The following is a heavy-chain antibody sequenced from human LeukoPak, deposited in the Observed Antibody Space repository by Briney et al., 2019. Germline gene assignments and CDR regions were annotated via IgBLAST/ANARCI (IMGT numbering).Heavy chain of an antibody. CDR3: ARSHSSTLTWFDP. Sequence: GESLKISCKGSGYSFATYWIAWVRQTPGKGLEWMGIIYPRDSDTKYNPSFQGQVSISAGKSIRTAYLQWSSLQASDTAIYYCARSHSSTLTWFDPRGQGTLVSVSS. CDR2: IYPRDSDT. V-gene: IGHV5-51*01. CDR1: GYSFATYW. J-gene: IGHJ5*02.